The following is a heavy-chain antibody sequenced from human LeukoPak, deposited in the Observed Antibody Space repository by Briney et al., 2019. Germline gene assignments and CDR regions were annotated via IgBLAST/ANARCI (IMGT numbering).Heavy chain of an antibody. V-gene: IGHV4-30-4*01. D-gene: IGHD6-19*01. CDR1: GGSISSGDNY. CDR2: IYYNGNT. Sequence: PSQTLSLTCTVSGGSISSGDNYWSWIRQSPGKGLEWIGNIYYNGNTYYRPSLKSRLTISVDTSKNQFSLKLSSVTAADTAIYYCVRERAVIYAFDIWGQGTLVTVSS. J-gene: IGHJ3*02. CDR3: VRERAVIYAFDI.